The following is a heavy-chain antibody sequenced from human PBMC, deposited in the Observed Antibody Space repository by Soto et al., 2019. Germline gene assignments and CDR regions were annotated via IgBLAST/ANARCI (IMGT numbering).Heavy chain of an antibody. J-gene: IGHJ4*02. D-gene: IGHD3-3*01. V-gene: IGHV4-31*03. Sequence: SETLSLTCTVSGGSISSGGYYWSWIRQHPGKGLEWIGYIYYSGSTYYNPSLKSRVTISVDTSKNQISLELSSVTAADTAVYYCARRGLYDFWSGYHFDYWGQGTLVTVSS. CDR2: IYYSGST. CDR3: ARRGLYDFWSGYHFDY. CDR1: GGSISSGGYY.